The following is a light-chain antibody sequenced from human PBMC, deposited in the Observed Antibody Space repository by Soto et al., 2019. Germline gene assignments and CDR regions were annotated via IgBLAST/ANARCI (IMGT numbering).Light chain of an antibody. V-gene: IGLV2-14*01. J-gene: IGLJ1*01. CDR1: XXXXGGYNF. CDR2: EVT. Sequence: QSVLTXPASVSGSPGQSXTXXXTXXXXXXGGYNFVSWYQQHPGNAPNLLIYEVTNRPSGVSDRFSGSKSGNTASLTISGLQAEDEADYYCSSYTTSTTIYVFGTGTKLTVL. CDR3: SSYTTSTTIYV.